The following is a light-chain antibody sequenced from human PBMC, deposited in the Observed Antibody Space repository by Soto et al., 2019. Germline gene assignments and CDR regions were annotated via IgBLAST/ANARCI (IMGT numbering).Light chain of an antibody. CDR1: SSNIGAGYD. CDR2: DNN. V-gene: IGLV1-40*01. Sequence: SVLTQPPSLSGAPGQRVTISCTGSSSNIGAGYDVHWYQQLPGTAPRVLIYDNNSRPSGVPDRFSGSKSGTSASLAITGLQAEDEADYYCHSYDVSLSGPVFGGGTKLTVL. J-gene: IGLJ2*01. CDR3: HSYDVSLSGPV.